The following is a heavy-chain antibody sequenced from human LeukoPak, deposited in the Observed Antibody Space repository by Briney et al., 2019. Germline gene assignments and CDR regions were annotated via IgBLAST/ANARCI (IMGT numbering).Heavy chain of an antibody. V-gene: IGHV3-33*06. J-gene: IGHJ4*02. CDR2: IWYDGSNK. Sequence: PGGSLRLSCAASGFTFSSYGMHWVRQAPGKGLEWVAVIWYDGSNKYYADSVKGRFTISRDNSKNTLYLQMNSLRAEDTAVYYCAKGSYYDILTGYYTYFDYWGQGTLVTVSS. CDR3: AKGSYYDILTGYYTYFDY. CDR1: GFTFSSYG. D-gene: IGHD3-9*01.